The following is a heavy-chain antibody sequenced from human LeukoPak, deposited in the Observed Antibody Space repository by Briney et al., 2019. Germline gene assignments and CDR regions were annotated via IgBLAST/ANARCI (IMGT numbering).Heavy chain of an antibody. J-gene: IGHJ5*02. CDR3: ARLYYYGSGTGWFDP. Sequence: KPSETLSLTCTVSGGSISSYYWSWIRQPPGKGLEWIGYIYYSGSTNYNPSLKSRVTISVDTSKNQFSLKLSSVAAAGTAVYYCARLYYYGSGTGWFDPGGQGTLVTVSS. CDR2: IYYSGST. V-gene: IGHV4-59*01. D-gene: IGHD3-10*01. CDR1: GGSISSYY.